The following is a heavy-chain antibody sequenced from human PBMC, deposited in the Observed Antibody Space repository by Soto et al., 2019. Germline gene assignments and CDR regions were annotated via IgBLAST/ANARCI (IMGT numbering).Heavy chain of an antibody. V-gene: IGHV3-15*01. Sequence: GESLKISCAASGFTFSNAWMSWVRQAPGKGLEWVGRIKSKTDGGTTDYAAPVKGRFTISRDDSKNTLYLQMNSLKTEDTAVYYCTTGYGDYGYYYGMDVWGQGTTVTVSS. D-gene: IGHD4-17*01. CDR3: TTGYGDYGYYYGMDV. CDR2: IKSKTDGGTT. CDR1: GFTFSNAW. J-gene: IGHJ6*02.